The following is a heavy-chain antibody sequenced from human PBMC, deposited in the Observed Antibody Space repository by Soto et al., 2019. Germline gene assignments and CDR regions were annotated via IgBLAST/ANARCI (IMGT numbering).Heavy chain of an antibody. D-gene: IGHD2-21*02. CDR1: GFTFSDYT. Sequence: QVQLVESGGGVVQPGRSLRLSCAASGFTFSDYTMHWVGQAPGKGLQWVALIYYDGSKTYYADSVKGRFTVSRDNSNNTLYLETNSLRAEDTGVYYCARGGGNQLGDCYDNWGQGTLVTVSS. CDR3: ARGGGNQLGDCYDN. V-gene: IGHV3-30*04. CDR2: IYYDGSKT. J-gene: IGHJ4*02.